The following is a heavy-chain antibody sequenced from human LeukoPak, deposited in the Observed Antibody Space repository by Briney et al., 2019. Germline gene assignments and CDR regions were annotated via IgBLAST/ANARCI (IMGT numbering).Heavy chain of an antibody. CDR1: GFTFSSYS. J-gene: IGHJ3*02. CDR3: AREPVGAYDAFDI. D-gene: IGHD1-14*01. Sequence: GGSLRLSCAASGFTFSSYSMNWVRQAPGKGLEWVSSISSSSSYIYYADSVKGRFTISRDNAKNSLYLQMNSLRAEDTAVYYCAREPVGAYDAFDIWGQGTMVTVSS. V-gene: IGHV3-21*01. CDR2: ISSSSSYI.